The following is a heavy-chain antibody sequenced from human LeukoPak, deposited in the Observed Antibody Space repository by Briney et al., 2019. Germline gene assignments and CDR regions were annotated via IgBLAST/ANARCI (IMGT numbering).Heavy chain of an antibody. CDR3: AKAYGYCTTTSCSHEEFDY. J-gene: IGHJ4*02. CDR1: GFTFSNYG. Sequence: GGSLRLSCAASGFTFSNYGMHWVRQAPGKGLEWVAVIWSDESNKYYADSVKGRFAISRDNSKNTLYLQMNSLRAEDTAVYYCAKAYGYCTTTSCSHEEFDYWGQGTLVTVSS. D-gene: IGHD2-2*01. V-gene: IGHV3-30*02. CDR2: IWSDESNK.